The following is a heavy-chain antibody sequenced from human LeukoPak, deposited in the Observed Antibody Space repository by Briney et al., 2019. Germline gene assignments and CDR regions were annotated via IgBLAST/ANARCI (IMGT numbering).Heavy chain of an antibody. CDR3: ARVERLSGYYGMDV. V-gene: IGHV1-18*01. Sequence: ASVKVSCKASGYTFTSYGIIWVRQAPGQGLEWMGWISAYNGNTNYAQKLQGRVTMTTDTSTSTAYMELRSLRSDDTAVYYCARVERLSGYYGMDVWGQGTTVTVSS. J-gene: IGHJ6*02. D-gene: IGHD1-1*01. CDR2: ISAYNGNT. CDR1: GYTFTSYG.